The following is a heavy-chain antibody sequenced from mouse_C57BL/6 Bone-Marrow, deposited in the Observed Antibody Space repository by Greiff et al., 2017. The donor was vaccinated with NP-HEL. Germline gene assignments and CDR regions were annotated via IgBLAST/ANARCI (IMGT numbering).Heavy chain of an antibody. Sequence: QVQLQQPGAELVKPGASVKMSCKASGYTFTSYWITWVKQRPGQGLEWIGDIYPGSGSTNYNEKFKSKATLTVVTSSSTAYMQLSSLTSEDSAVYYCARRYYGPMDYWGQGTSVTVSS. J-gene: IGHJ4*01. CDR3: ARRYYGPMDY. CDR1: GYTFTSYW. CDR2: IYPGSGST. D-gene: IGHD1-2*01. V-gene: IGHV1-55*01.